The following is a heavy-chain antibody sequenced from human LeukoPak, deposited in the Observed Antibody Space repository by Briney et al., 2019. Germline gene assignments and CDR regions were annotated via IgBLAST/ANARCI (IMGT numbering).Heavy chain of an antibody. CDR1: GGSFSGYY. Sequence: SETLSLTCAVYGGSFSGYYWSWIRQPPGKGLEWIGEINHSGSTNYNPSLKSRVTISVDTSKNQFSLRLSSVTAADTAVYYCARGPSPRYYDFWRKYYFDYWGQGTLVTVSS. CDR2: INHSGST. D-gene: IGHD3-3*01. V-gene: IGHV4-34*01. J-gene: IGHJ4*02. CDR3: ARGPSPRYYDFWRKYYFDY.